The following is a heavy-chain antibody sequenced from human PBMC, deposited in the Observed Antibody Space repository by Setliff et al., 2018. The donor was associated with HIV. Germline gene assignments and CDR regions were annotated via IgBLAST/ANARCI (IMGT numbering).Heavy chain of an antibody. CDR3: ARGAATILLPYYGMDV. CDR2: IIPIFGTA. J-gene: IGHJ6*02. V-gene: IGHV1-69*05. D-gene: IGHD6-25*01. Sequence: SVKVSCKASGGTFSSYAISWVRQAPGQGLEWMGGIIPIFGTANYAQKFQGRVTITTDESTSTAYMELSSLRSEDTAVYYCARGAATILLPYYGMDVWGQGTTVTVSS. CDR1: GGTFSSYA.